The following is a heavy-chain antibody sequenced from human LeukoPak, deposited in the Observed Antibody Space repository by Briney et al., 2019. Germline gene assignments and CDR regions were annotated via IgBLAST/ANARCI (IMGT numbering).Heavy chain of an antibody. D-gene: IGHD3-22*01. Sequence: TSETLSLTCTVSGVSISSYYWSWIRQPPGKGLEWTGYIYYSGSTSYNPSLKSRVTISVDTSKNQFSLKLSSVTAADTAVYYCARVDSSGHYYLDYWGQGTLVTVSS. J-gene: IGHJ4*02. CDR2: IYYSGST. CDR1: GVSISSYY. CDR3: ARVDSSGHYYLDY. V-gene: IGHV4-59*01.